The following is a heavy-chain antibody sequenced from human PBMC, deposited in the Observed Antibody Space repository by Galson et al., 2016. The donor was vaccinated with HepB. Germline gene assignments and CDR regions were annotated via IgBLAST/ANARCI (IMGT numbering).Heavy chain of an antibody. D-gene: IGHD1-26*01. V-gene: IGHV4-59*01. Sequence: SETLSLTCTGTGGSISSYYWSWIRQPPGKGLEWIGYIYYSGSTNYNPSLKSRVTISVDTSKNQFSLKLNSVTAADTAVYYCARLVGASDAFDYWGQGTLVTVSS. CDR2: IYYSGST. CDR1: GGSISSYY. CDR3: ARLVGASDAFDY. J-gene: IGHJ4*02.